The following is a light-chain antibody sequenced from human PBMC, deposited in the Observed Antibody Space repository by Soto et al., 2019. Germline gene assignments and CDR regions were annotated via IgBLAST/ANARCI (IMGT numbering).Light chain of an antibody. CDR2: DVS. CDR1: SSDVGGYNY. CDR3: SSYTTSNTRQIV. V-gene: IGLV2-14*03. Sequence: QSVLTQPASVSGSPGQSITISCTGTSSDVGGYNYVSWYQHHPGKAPKLINYDVSNRPSGVSIRFSGSKSDNTASLTISGLQPEDEADYHCSSYTTSNTRQIVFGTGTKVT. J-gene: IGLJ1*01.